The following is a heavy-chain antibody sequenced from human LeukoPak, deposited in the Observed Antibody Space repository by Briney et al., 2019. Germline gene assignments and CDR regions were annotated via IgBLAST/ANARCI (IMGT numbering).Heavy chain of an antibody. J-gene: IGHJ4*02. D-gene: IGHD5-18*01. CDR2: INHSGST. CDR3: ATRGYSYGYRDYYFDY. V-gene: IGHV4-34*01. CDR1: GGSFSCYY. Sequence: SETLSLTCAVYGGSFSCYYWSWIRQPPGKGLEWIGEINHSGSTNYNPSLKSRVTISVDTSKNQFSLKLSAVTAADTAVYYCATRGYSYGYRDYYFDYWGQGTLVTVSS.